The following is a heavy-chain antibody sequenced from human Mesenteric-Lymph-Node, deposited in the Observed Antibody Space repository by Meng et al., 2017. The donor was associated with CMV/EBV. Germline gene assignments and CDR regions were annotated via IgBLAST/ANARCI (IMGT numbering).Heavy chain of an antibody. D-gene: IGHD2-8*01. CDR1: GYSFISYG. Sequence: ASVKVSCKTSGYSFISYGLSWVRQAPGQGLEWMGWISASNGNTHYAPKFQGRVTLTTDTSTTTAYMELRSLRSEDTAIYYCAREVMGNWGMDYWGQGTLVTVSS. CDR3: AREVMGNWGMDY. CDR2: ISASNGNT. J-gene: IGHJ4*02. V-gene: IGHV1-18*01.